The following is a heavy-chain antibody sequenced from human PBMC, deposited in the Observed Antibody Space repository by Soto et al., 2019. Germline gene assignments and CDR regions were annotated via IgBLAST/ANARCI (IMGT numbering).Heavy chain of an antibody. CDR1: GFTFTSSA. D-gene: IGHD4-17*01. CDR3: AADSAYNYGDYAFDY. CDR2: IVVGSGNT. Sequence: QMQLVQSGPEVKKPGTSVKVSCKASGFTFTSSAVQWVRQARGQRLEWIGWIVVGSGNTNYAQKFQERVTITRDMSTSTAYMELSSLRSEDTAMYYCAADSAYNYGDYAFDYWGQGTLVTVSS. V-gene: IGHV1-58*01. J-gene: IGHJ4*02.